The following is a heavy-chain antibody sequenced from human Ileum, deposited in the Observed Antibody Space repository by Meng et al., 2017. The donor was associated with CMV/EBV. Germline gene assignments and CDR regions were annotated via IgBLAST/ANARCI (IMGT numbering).Heavy chain of an antibody. CDR2: IFFSGNT. J-gene: IGHJ5*02. CDR3: ARFRIAALGNLFDP. V-gene: IGHV4-30-4*08. Sequence: QVQLQESGPGLVKPSQTRSLSCTFSGAPISSGDYYWSWIRQPPGKGLEWIGYIFFSGNTYYNPSLNNRVIISIDTPRNQFSLKVDSVTAADTAVYYCARFRIAALGNLFDPWGHGTLVTVFS. CDR1: GAPISSGDYY. D-gene: IGHD6-13*01.